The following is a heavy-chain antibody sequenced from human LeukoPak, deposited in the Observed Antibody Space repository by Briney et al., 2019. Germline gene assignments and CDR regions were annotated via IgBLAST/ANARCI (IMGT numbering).Heavy chain of an antibody. CDR3: ARGGVPGIFDY. J-gene: IGHJ4*02. CDR2: INQDGSEK. CDR1: GFPFSNYW. V-gene: IGHV3-7*01. D-gene: IGHD6-13*01. Sequence: GGSLRLSCAASGFPFSNYWMTWVRQAPGKGLEWVANINQDGSEKNYVDSVKGRFTSSKDNAKNSLYLQMNSLRAEDMAVCYCARGGVPGIFDYWGQGTLVTVSS.